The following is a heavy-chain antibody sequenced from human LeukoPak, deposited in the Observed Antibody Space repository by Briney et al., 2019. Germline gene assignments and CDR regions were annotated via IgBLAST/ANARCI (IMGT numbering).Heavy chain of an antibody. CDR2: INPNSGGT. V-gene: IGHV1-2*02. J-gene: IGHJ4*02. D-gene: IGHD3-22*01. CDR1: GYTFTGYY. CDR3: ARDDSSGYSPFDY. Sequence: ASVTVSCKASGYTFTGYYMHWVRQAPGQGLEWMGWINPNSGGTNYAQKFQGRVTMTRDTSISTAYMELSRLRSDDTAVYYCARDDSSGYSPFDYWGQGTLVTVSS.